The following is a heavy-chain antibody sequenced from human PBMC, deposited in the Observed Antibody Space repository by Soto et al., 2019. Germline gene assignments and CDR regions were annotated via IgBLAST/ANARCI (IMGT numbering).Heavy chain of an antibody. CDR3: ARRGSGHTFDY. CDR1: GGSNIRDGYY. CDR2: ISYSGSS. J-gene: IGHJ4*02. D-gene: IGHD3-10*01. Sequence: QVQLQESGPGLVKPSQTLSLTCTVSGGSNIRDGYYWSWIRQHPGKGLEWIAYISYSGSSYSNPSLKSRVTISADTSKNHFSLRLSSVTAADTAVYYCARRGSGHTFDYWGQGTLVTVSS. V-gene: IGHV4-31*03.